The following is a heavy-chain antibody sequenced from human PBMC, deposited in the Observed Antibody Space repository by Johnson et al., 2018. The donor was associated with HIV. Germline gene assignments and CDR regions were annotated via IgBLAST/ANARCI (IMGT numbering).Heavy chain of an antibody. Sequence: VQLVESGGGLVQPGGSLRLSSVASGFTFGRYDMHWVRQPTGKGLEWVSSVATAADTYNTGSVKGRFTMSRESASNSLYLQMNSLRAEDTALYYCAKMGPIAAAGKKEDDAFDIWGQGTMVTVSS. J-gene: IGHJ3*02. CDR1: GFTFGRYD. V-gene: IGHV3-13*01. CDR3: AKMGPIAAAGKKEDDAFDI. CDR2: VATAADT. D-gene: IGHD6-13*01.